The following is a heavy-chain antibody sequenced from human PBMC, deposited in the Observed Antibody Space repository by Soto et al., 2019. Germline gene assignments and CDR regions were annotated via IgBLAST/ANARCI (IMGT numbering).Heavy chain of an antibody. CDR2: IYDTGRT. CDR1: GDSISSGGSS. V-gene: IGHV4-30-2*01. Sequence: QMQLQESGSRLVKPSQTVSLTCAVSGDSISSGGSSWNWIRQPPGKGLEWIGYIYDTGRTYYNPSLKRRVTISVERSKNQFSPSLSSMSAAESAVYYCARGTQYYFDTSGYPTGPRCAFALWGQGTMVTVSS. J-gene: IGHJ3*01. D-gene: IGHD3-22*01. CDR3: ARGTQYYFDTSGYPTGPRCAFAL.